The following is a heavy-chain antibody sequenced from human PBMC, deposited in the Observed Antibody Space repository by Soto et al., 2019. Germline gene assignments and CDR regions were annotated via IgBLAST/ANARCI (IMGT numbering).Heavy chain of an antibody. J-gene: IGHJ4*02. CDR3: AKSRYSDSSGDFYDY. Sequence: PGGSLRLSCAASGFTFSSYWMHWVRQAPGKGLVWVSRINPDGSATNYADSVKGRFTISRDNAKNTLYLQMNSLRAEDTAVYYCAKSRYSDSSGDFYDYWGQGTLVTVSS. V-gene: IGHV3-74*01. D-gene: IGHD3-22*01. CDR2: INPDGSAT. CDR1: GFTFSSYW.